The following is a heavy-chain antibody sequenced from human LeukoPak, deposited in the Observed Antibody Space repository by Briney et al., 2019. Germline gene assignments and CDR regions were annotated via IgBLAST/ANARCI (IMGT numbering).Heavy chain of an antibody. CDR1: GGSISSHY. CDR3: ARGNSSSWYSGYYYYYMDV. V-gene: IGHV4-59*11. D-gene: IGHD6-13*01. CDR2: IYYSGST. J-gene: IGHJ6*03. Sequence: SETLSLTCAVSGGSISSHYWSWIRQAPGKGLEWMGNIYYSGSTNYNPSLKSRVTMSVDTSQNQFSLKLSSVTAADTAVYYCARGNSSSWYSGYYYYYMDVWGKGTTVTVSS.